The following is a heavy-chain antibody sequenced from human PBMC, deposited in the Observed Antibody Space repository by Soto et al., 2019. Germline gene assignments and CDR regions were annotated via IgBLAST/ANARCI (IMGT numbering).Heavy chain of an antibody. V-gene: IGHV3-74*01. Sequence: GGSLRLSCAASGFTFRSYWMHWVRQAPGKGLVWVSRINSDGSSTSYADSVKGRFTISRDNAKNTLYLQMNSLRAEDTALYYCAKPFANYDFWSGSSTWGQGTLVTVSS. CDR2: INSDGSST. D-gene: IGHD3-3*01. CDR1: GFTFRSYW. J-gene: IGHJ5*02. CDR3: AKPFANYDFWSGSST.